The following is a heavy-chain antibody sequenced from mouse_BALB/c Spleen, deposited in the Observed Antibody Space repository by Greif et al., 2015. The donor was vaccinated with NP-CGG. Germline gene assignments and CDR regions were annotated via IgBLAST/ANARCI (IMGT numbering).Heavy chain of an antibody. CDR2: INPYNDGT. V-gene: IGHV1-14*01. CDR1: GYTFTSYV. CDR3: ARGYGYLLYYFDY. J-gene: IGHJ2*01. Sequence: LVESGPELVKPGASVKMSCKASGYTFTSYVMHWVKQKPGQGLEWIGYINPYNDGTKYNEKFKGKATLTSDKSSSTAYMELSSLTSEDSAVYYCARGYGYLLYYFDYWGQGTTLTVSS. D-gene: IGHD1-2*01.